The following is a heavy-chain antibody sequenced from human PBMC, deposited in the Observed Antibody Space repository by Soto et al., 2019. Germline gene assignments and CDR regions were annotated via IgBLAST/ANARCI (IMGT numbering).Heavy chain of an antibody. J-gene: IGHJ6*02. CDR2: ITGSGGST. CDR3: ARVRRSPYGVDV. Sequence: PGGSLRLSCTASGFTFSAYAMSWVRQTPGKGLEWVSGITGSGGSTSYADPVKGRFTISRDNTENTLYLQMNSLRAEDTAVYYCARVRRSPYGVDVWGQGTTVTVSS. D-gene: IGHD3-16*01. CDR1: GFTFSAYA. V-gene: IGHV3-23*01.